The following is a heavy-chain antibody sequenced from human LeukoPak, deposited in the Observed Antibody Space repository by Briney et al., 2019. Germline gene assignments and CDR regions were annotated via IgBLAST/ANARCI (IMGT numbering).Heavy chain of an antibody. D-gene: IGHD3-9*01. CDR2: IYYSGST. CDR3: ARPYYDILTGSPYYFDY. Sequence: SETLSLTCTVSGGSISSSSYYWGWIRQPPGKGLEWIGSIYYSGSTYYNPSLKSRVTISVDTSKNQFSLKLSSVTAADTAVYYCARPYYDILTGSPYYFDYWGQGTLVTVSS. J-gene: IGHJ4*02. V-gene: IGHV4-39*01. CDR1: GGSISSSSYY.